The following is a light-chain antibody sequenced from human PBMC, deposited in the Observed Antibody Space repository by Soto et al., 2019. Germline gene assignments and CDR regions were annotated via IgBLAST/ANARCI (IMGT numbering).Light chain of an antibody. V-gene: IGKV3-20*01. Sequence: VLTNAPDTMTLSPGVRSTLKNKASQCVSSNYLAWYQQKPGQAPRLLIYSVSSRATGIPDRFSGSGSWTDFNLTVCGLELEAFPTYCCLHHGSSLRTFGEGTKVGIK. J-gene: IGKJ1*01. CDR1: QCVSSNY. CDR2: SVS. CDR3: LHHGSSLRT.